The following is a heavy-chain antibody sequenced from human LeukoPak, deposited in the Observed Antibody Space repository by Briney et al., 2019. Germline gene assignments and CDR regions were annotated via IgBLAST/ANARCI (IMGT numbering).Heavy chain of an antibody. Sequence: SGTLSLTCAVSGGSISSSNWWSCVRQPPGKGLEWIGEIYHSGSTNYNPSLKSRVTISVDKSKNQFSLKLSSVTAADTAVYYCARVRMAAGTLYYFDYWGQGTLVTVSS. CDR2: IYHSGST. D-gene: IGHD6-13*01. V-gene: IGHV4-4*02. J-gene: IGHJ4*02. CDR1: GGSISSSNW. CDR3: ARVRMAAGTLYYFDY.